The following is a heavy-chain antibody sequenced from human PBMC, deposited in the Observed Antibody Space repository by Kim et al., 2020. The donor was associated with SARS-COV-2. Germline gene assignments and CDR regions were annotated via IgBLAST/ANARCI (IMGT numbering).Heavy chain of an antibody. J-gene: IGHJ4*02. Sequence: GRVGTTCDADSVKGRFTVSRDNSKNTLYRQMNSLRAEDTAVYYCANVVGWGQGTLVTVPS. CDR2: GRVGTT. CDR3: ANVVG. D-gene: IGHD2-15*01. V-gene: IGHV3-23*01.